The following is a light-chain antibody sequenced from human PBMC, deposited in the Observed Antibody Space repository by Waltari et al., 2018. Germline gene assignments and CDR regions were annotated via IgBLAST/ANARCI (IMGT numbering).Light chain of an antibody. Sequence: DIVMTQSPDSLAVSLGERATINCKSSQSVLYSSNKNNYLAWYQQKPGQPPKLLIYWASTRESGVPDRFSGSGSGTDFTLTISRLQAGDVATYYCQHRGTFGQGTKVEIK. V-gene: IGKV4-1*01. CDR2: WAS. CDR3: QHRGT. J-gene: IGKJ1*01. CDR1: QSVLYSSNKNNY.